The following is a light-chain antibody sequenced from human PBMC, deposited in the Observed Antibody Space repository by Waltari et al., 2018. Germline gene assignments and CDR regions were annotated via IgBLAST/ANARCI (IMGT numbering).Light chain of an antibody. Sequence: SYELTQPPSVSVSTGQTARITCPGGTLGGKYACWYQQKPGQSPVLVIYQDSKRPSGIPERFSGSNSGNTATLTISGTQAMDEADYYCQAWDSSTVVFGGGTKLTVL. V-gene: IGLV3-1*01. CDR3: QAWDSSTVV. CDR1: TLGGKY. J-gene: IGLJ2*01. CDR2: QDS.